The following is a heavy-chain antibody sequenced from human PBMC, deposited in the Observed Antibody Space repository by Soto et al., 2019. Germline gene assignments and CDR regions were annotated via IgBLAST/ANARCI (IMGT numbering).Heavy chain of an antibody. V-gene: IGHV5-51*01. CDR2: IYPGDSDT. CDR3: ARGYCTTTICDPWFDP. J-gene: IGHJ5*02. CDR1: GYSFTSYW. D-gene: IGHD2-2*01. Sequence: PGESLKISCTGVGYSFTSYWIGWVRQMPRKGLEWMGIIYPGDSDTRYSLSFQGQVTISADKSITTAYLQWSSLKASDTAMYYCARGYCTTTICDPWFDPWGQGTLVTVSS.